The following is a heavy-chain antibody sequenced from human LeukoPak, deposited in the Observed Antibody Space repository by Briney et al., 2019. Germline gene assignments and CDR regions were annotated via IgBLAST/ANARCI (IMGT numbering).Heavy chain of an antibody. V-gene: IGHV3-33*01. CDR2: IWYDGSNK. CDR1: GFTFSSYG. J-gene: IGHJ4*02. D-gene: IGHD6-13*01. Sequence: GGSLRLSCAASGFTFSSYGMHWVRQAPGKGLEWVAVIWYDGSNKYYADSVKGRFTISRDNSKNTLYLQMNSLRAEDTAVYYCARDRRKGQLTDWGQGTLVTVSS. CDR3: ARDRRKGQLTD.